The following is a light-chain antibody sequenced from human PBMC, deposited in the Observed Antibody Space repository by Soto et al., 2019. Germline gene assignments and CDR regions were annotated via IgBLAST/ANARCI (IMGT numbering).Light chain of an antibody. J-gene: IGKJ1*01. CDR3: QQYTSSPRA. Sequence: EIVLTQSPGTLSLSPGERATLSCRARQSVSSSYLACYQQKPGQAPRLLIYAASSRATGIPDRFSGSGSGTDFTLTINRLEPEDFALYFCQQYTSSPRAFGQGTKVDIK. V-gene: IGKV3-20*01. CDR1: QSVSSSY. CDR2: AAS.